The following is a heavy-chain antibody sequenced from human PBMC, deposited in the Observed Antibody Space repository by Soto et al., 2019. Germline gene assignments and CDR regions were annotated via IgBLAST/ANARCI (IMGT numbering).Heavy chain of an antibody. D-gene: IGHD5-12*01. CDR2: INHSGST. Sequence: SETLSLTCAFYGWSFSGYYWTWIRQPPGTGLEWIGEINHSGSTYYNPSLKSRVTISVDTSKNQFSLNLSSVTAADTAMYYCARAGVATIYPGNNWFDPWGQGTLVTVSS. CDR3: ARAGVATIYPGNNWFDP. J-gene: IGHJ5*02. CDR1: GWSFSGYY. V-gene: IGHV4-34*01.